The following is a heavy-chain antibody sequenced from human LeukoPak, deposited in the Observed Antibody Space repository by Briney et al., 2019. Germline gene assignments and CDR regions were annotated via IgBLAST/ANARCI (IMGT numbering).Heavy chain of an antibody. CDR1: GFTFSSYW. V-gene: IGHV3-74*01. Sequence: GGSLRLSCAASGFTFSSYWMHWVRQAPGKGLVCVSRINSDGSSTIYADSVKGRFTISRDNAKNTLNLQMNSLRAEDTAVYYCARGVPPYYYHIDVWGKGTTVTVSS. CDR3: ARGVPPYYYHIDV. J-gene: IGHJ6*03. CDR2: INSDGSST.